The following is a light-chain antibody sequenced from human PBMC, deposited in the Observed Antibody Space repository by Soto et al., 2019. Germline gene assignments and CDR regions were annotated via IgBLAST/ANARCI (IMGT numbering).Light chain of an antibody. CDR3: ATWDSSLRAVV. J-gene: IGLJ2*01. Sequence: QSVLTQPPSVSAAPGQQVTISCSGSSSNNGNNYVSWYQQLPGTAPQLLIYDNNKRPSGIPDRFSGSKSDTSATLGITGLQTGDEADYYCATWDSSLRAVVFGGGTQLTVL. CDR1: SSNNGNNY. V-gene: IGLV1-51*01. CDR2: DNN.